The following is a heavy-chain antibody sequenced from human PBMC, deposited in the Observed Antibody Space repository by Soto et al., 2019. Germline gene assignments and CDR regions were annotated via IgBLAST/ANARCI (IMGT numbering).Heavy chain of an antibody. CDR3: ARDVVRGPTRVGIVD. Sequence: QVQLVESGGGVVQPGRSLRLSCAASGFTFSSYGMHWVRQAPGKGLEWVAVIWYDGSNKYYADSVKGRFTISRDNSKNTLYLQMNSLRAEDTAVYYCARDVVRGPTRVGIVDWGQGTLVTVSS. J-gene: IGHJ4*02. CDR2: IWYDGSNK. D-gene: IGHD2-21*01. CDR1: GFTFSSYG. V-gene: IGHV3-33*01.